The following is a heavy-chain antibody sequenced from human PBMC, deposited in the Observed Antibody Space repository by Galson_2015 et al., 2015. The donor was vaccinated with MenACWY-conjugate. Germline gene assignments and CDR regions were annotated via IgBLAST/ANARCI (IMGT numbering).Heavy chain of an antibody. CDR3: ARMLRGATASYYYGMDV. CDR1: GFSLSTSGMC. D-gene: IGHD3-3*01. V-gene: IGHV2-70*11. J-gene: IGHJ6*02. Sequence: PALVKPTQTLTLTCTFSGFSLSTSGMCVSWIRQPPGKALEWLARIDWDDDKYYSTSLKTRLTISKDTSKNQVVLTMTNMDPVDTATYYCARMLRGATASYYYGMDVWGQGTTVTVSS. CDR2: IDWDDDK.